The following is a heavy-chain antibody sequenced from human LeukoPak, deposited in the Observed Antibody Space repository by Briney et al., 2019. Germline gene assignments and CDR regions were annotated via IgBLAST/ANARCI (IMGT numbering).Heavy chain of an antibody. D-gene: IGHD6-19*01. Sequence: SQTLSLTCTVSGGSISSGGYYWSWIRQPPGKGLEWIGYIYHGGSTYYNPSLKSRVTISVDTSKNQFSLKLSSVTAADTAVYYCARAEQWLGYSFDYWGQGTLVTVSS. V-gene: IGHV4-30-2*01. CDR1: GGSISSGGYY. J-gene: IGHJ4*02. CDR3: ARAEQWLGYSFDY. CDR2: IYHGGST.